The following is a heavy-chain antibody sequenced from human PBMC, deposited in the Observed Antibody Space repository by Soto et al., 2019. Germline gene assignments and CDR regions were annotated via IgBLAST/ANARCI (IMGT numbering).Heavy chain of an antibody. J-gene: IGHJ4*02. V-gene: IGHV4-34*01. CDR3: ARRQSVGANPYLFDY. D-gene: IGHD1-26*01. Sequence: SETLSLTCAVYGGSFSGYYWSWIRQPPGKGLEWIGEINHSGSTNYNPSLKSRVTISVDTSKNQFSLKLSSVTAADTAVYYCARRQSVGANPYLFDYWGQGTLVTVSS. CDR2: INHSGST. CDR1: GGSFSGYY.